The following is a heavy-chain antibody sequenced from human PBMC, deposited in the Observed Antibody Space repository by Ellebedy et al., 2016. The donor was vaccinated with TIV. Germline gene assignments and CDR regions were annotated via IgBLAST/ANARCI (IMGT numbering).Heavy chain of an antibody. CDR2: ISYDGSNK. V-gene: IGHV3-30-3*01. J-gene: IGHJ6*02. Sequence: GGSLRLSXAASGFTFSSYAMHWVRQAPGKGLEWVAVISYDGSNKYYADSVKGRFTISRDNSKNTLYLQMNSLRAEDTAVYYCAREEWFGEEGMDVWGQGTTVTVSS. CDR1: GFTFSSYA. CDR3: AREEWFGEEGMDV. D-gene: IGHD3-10*01.